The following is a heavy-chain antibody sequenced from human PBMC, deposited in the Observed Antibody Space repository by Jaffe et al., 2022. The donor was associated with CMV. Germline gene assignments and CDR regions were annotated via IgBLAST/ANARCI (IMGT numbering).Heavy chain of an antibody. CDR2: IYWNDDK. CDR1: GFSLSTSGVG. V-gene: IGHV2-5*01. J-gene: IGHJ5*02. CDR3: AHRLQKYCSSTSCYGFDP. D-gene: IGHD2-2*01. Sequence: QITLKESGPTLVKPTQTLTLTCTFSGFSLSTSGVGVGWIRQPPGKALEWLALIYWNDDKRYSPSLKSRLTITKDTSKNQVVLTMTNMDPVDTATYYCAHRLQKYCSSTSCYGFDPWGQGTLVTVSS.